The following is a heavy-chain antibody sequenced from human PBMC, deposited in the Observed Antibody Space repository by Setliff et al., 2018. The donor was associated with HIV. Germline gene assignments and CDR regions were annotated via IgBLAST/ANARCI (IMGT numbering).Heavy chain of an antibody. CDR3: TRDHTPPPNYDFWSGQIDLRNIFYYMDV. CDR1: GYSLTSYS. J-gene: IGHJ6*03. D-gene: IGHD3-3*01. CDR2: INTNTGNP. V-gene: IGHV7-4-1*01. Sequence: ASVKVSCKASGYSLTSYSINWVRQAPGQGLEWMGYINTNTGNPTYAQGFTGRFVFSVDTPVSTAYLQIFSLKTEDTAVYYRTRDHTPPPNYDFWSGQIDLRNIFYYMDVWGTGSPVT.